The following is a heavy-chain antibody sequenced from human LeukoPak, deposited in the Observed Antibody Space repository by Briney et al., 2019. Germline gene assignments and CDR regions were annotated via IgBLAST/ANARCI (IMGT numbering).Heavy chain of an antibody. Sequence: SETLSLTCTVSGGSISSYYWSWIRQPPGKGLEWIGYIYYSGSTNYNPPLKSRVTISVDTSKNQFSLKLSSVTAADTAVYYCAREAVTTMTLSYWGQGTLVTVSS. V-gene: IGHV4-59*12. J-gene: IGHJ4*02. CDR2: IYYSGST. CDR1: GGSISSYY. D-gene: IGHD4-17*01. CDR3: AREAVTTMTLSY.